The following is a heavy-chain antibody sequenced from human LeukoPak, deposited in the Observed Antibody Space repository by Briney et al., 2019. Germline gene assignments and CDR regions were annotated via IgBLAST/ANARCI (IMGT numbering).Heavy chain of an antibody. CDR3: ARGSRELYYFDY. D-gene: IGHD1-7*01. Sequence: PSETLSLTCTVSGGSISNSYWSWIRQPPGKGLEWIGYIYYSGSTNYNPSLKSRVTISVDASKTQFSLKLNSVTAADTAVYYCARGSRELYYFDYWGQGTLVTVSS. CDR1: GGSISNSY. CDR2: IYYSGST. V-gene: IGHV4-59*01. J-gene: IGHJ4*02.